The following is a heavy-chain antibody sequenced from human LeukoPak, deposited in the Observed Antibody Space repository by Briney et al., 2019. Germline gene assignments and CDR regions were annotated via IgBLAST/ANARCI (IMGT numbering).Heavy chain of an antibody. V-gene: IGHV3-7*01. CDR1: GLILSTYW. CDR3: ARDLFDY. J-gene: IGHJ4*02. CDR2: INQDGSEK. Sequence: SGGSLRLSCAASGLILSTYWMSWVRQAPGKGLEWVANINQDGSEKYYLDSVKGRFTISSDNAKNPLFLQMNSLRAEDTAVYYCARDLFDYWGQGTLVTVSS.